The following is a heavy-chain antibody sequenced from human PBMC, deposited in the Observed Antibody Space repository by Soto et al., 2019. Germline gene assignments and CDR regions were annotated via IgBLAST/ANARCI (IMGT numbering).Heavy chain of an antibody. Sequence: GASVKVSCKASGGTFSSYAISWVRQAPGQGLEWMGGIIPIFGTANYAQKFQGRVTITADESTSTAYMELSSLRDEDTAVYYCARTLSWRRGPFDSWGQGTLVTVSS. V-gene: IGHV1-69*13. CDR2: IIPIFGTA. CDR3: ARTLSWRRGPFDS. D-gene: IGHD2-15*01. J-gene: IGHJ4*02. CDR1: GGTFSSYA.